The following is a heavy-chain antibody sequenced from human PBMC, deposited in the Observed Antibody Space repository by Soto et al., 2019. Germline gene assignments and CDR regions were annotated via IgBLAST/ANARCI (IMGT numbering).Heavy chain of an antibody. D-gene: IGHD3-3*01. V-gene: IGHV1-8*01. CDR1: GYTFTSYD. CDR2: MNPNSGNT. Sequence: ASVKVSCKASGYTFTSYDINWVRQATGQGLEWMGWMNPNSGNTGYAQKFQGRVTMTRNTSISTAYMELSSLRSEDTAVYYCASSQYYDFWSGYYYYYGMDVWGQGTTVTVSS. J-gene: IGHJ6*02. CDR3: ASSQYYDFWSGYYYYYGMDV.